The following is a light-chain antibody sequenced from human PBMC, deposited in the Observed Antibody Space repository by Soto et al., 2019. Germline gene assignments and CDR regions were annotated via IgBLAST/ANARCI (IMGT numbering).Light chain of an antibody. J-gene: IGKJ1*01. CDR2: ATS. Sequence: AIQMTQSPSSLSASVGDRVTIICRASQGIRNDLGWYQQRPGKAPKLLIYATSNLQSGVPSRFSGSGSGTDFTRTISSLQPEDFATYYCLQDYSYPRTFGQGTKVEIK. CDR3: LQDYSYPRT. V-gene: IGKV1-6*01. CDR1: QGIRND.